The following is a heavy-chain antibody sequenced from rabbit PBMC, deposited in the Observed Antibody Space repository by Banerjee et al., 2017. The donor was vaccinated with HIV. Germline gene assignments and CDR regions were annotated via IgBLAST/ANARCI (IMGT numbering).Heavy chain of an antibody. D-gene: IGHD6-1*01. CDR1: GFSFSSSYY. CDR3: ARETNGGYGDAKL. Sequence: QSLEESGGDLVKPGASLTLTCTASGFSFSSSYYMCWVRQAPGKGLEWIACIYAGSSGSTYYASWAKGRFTISKTSSTTVTLQMTSLTAADTATYFCARETNGGYGDAKLWGPGTLVTVS. V-gene: IGHV1S40*01. J-gene: IGHJ6*01. CDR2: IYAGSSGST.